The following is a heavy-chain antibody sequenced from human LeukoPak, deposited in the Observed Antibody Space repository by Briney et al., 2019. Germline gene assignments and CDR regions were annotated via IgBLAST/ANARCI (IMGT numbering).Heavy chain of an antibody. CDR2: INHSGST. J-gene: IGHJ6*03. CDR1: GGSFSGYY. D-gene: IGHD6-6*01. V-gene: IGHV4-34*01. Sequence: SETLSLTCAVYGGSFSGYYWSWIRQPPGKGLEWIGEINHSGSTNYNPSLKSRVTISVDTSKNQFSLKLSSVTAADTAVYYCARGWAARPRDYYYYYYMDVWGKGTTVTVSS. CDR3: ARGWAARPRDYYYYYYMDV.